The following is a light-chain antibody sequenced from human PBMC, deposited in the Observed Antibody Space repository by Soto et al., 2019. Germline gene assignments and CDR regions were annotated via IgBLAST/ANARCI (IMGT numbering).Light chain of an antibody. V-gene: IGKV3-20*01. CDR2: GAA. Sequence: EIVLTQSPGTLSLSPGERATLSCRASQSVSSIYLAWYQQKPGQAPRLLIYGAASRATGIPDRFSGSGSGTDSTLTISRLEPEAFAVYYCQQYGSSSWTLGQGTKVEIK. CDR1: QSVSSIY. J-gene: IGKJ1*01. CDR3: QQYGSSSWT.